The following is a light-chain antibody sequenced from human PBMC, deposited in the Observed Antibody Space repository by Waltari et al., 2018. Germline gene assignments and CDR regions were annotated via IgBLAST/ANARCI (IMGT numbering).Light chain of an antibody. CDR2: DDN. V-gene: IGLV3-21*03. J-gene: IGLJ3*02. CDR1: LVQTRG. CDR3: QVWDSSSXPL. Sequence: SYXLSQPPSVSVAPGRRARXTCGGALVQTRGVHWYQHRAGQAPILVIYDDNDRPSGIPERFSGSSSGNTATLTISRVEAXDEADYYCQVWDSSSXPLFGGGTKLTVL.